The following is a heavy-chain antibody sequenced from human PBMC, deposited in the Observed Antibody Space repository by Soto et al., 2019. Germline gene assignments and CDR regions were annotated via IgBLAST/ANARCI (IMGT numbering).Heavy chain of an antibody. CDR2: IYPGDSDT. CDR3: ARQGSNGAYYYYGMDV. Sequence: GESLKISCQGSGYRFSSYWIAWVRQMPGKGLEWMGIIYPGDSDTIYSPSFQGQVTFSVDKSTSTAYLQWSSLKASDTAMYYCARQGSNGAYYYYGMDVWGEGTTVTVSS. CDR1: GYRFSSYW. J-gene: IGHJ6*04. V-gene: IGHV5-51*01. D-gene: IGHD2-8*01.